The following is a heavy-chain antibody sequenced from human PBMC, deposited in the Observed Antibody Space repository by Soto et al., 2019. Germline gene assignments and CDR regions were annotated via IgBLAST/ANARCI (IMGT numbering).Heavy chain of an antibody. Sequence: SETLSLTCAVYGGSFSGYYWSWIRQPPGKGLEWIGEINHSGSTNYNPSLKSRVTISVDTSKNQFSLKLGSVTAADTAVYYCARGRGIAAAGTWGDYYYYYYMDVWGKGTTVTVSS. D-gene: IGHD6-13*01. CDR1: GGSFSGYY. J-gene: IGHJ6*03. V-gene: IGHV4-34*01. CDR2: INHSGST. CDR3: ARGRGIAAAGTWGDYYYYYYMDV.